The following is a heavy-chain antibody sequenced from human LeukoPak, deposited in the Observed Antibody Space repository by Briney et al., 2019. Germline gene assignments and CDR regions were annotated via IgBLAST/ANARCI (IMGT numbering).Heavy chain of an antibody. CDR1: GYTLTELS. CDR3: ARGPAAYSSSWYVTYYYYYMDV. V-gene: IGHV1-24*01. J-gene: IGHJ6*03. Sequence: ASVKVSCKVSGYTLTELSMHWVRQAPGKGLEWMGGFDPEDGETIYAQKFQGRVTMTEDTSTDTAYMELSSLRSEDTAVYYCARGPAAYSSSWYVTYYYYYMDVWGKGTTVTVSS. D-gene: IGHD6-13*01. CDR2: FDPEDGET.